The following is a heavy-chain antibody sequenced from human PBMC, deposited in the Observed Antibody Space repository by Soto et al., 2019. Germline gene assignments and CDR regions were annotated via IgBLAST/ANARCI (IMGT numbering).Heavy chain of an antibody. J-gene: IGHJ3*01. CDR3: AHRLRCSVTSWPRDAFDL. CDR1: GFSLSTSGVG. Sequence: QITLKESGPTLVKPTQTLTLTCTFSGFSLSTSGVGVGCIRQPPGKALEWLALIYWDDDKRDSPSLKSRLTITKDSSKNQVVLTMTTMAPVDTATYYCAHRLRCSVTSWPRDAFDLWGQGTMVTVSS. CDR2: IYWDDDK. V-gene: IGHV2-5*02. D-gene: IGHD2-2*01.